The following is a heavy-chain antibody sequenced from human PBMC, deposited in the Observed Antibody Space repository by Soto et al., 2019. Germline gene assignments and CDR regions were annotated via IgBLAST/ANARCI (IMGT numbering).Heavy chain of an antibody. V-gene: IGHV4-31*03. CDR3: ATVQRRLWFGELLYSGWPNYYYGMDV. J-gene: IGHJ6*02. CDR1: GGSISSGGYY. D-gene: IGHD3-10*01. Sequence: QVQLQESGPGLVKPSQTLSLTCTVSGGSISSGGYYWSWIRQHPGKGLEWIGYIYYSGSTYYNPSLKSRVTISVDTSKNQFSLKLSSVTAADTAVYYCATVQRRLWFGELLYSGWPNYYYGMDVWGQGTTVTVSS. CDR2: IYYSGST.